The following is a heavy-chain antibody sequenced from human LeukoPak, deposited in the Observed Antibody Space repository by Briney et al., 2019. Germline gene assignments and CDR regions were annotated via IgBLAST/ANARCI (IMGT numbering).Heavy chain of an antibody. D-gene: IGHD6-19*01. CDR1: GFTFSNYW. CDR3: ARPPYSSGSFDL. CDR2: INSDGNST. Sequence: GGSLRLSCAASGFTFSNYWMHWVRQAPGKGLVWVSRINSDGNSTIYADSVKGRFTISRDNAKNTLYLQMNSLRAEDTAVYYCARPPYSSGSFDLWGRGTLVTASS. V-gene: IGHV3-74*01. J-gene: IGHJ2*01.